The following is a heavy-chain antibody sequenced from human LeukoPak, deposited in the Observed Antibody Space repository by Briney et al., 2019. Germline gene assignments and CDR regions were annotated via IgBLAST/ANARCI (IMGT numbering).Heavy chain of an antibody. CDR1: GGTFSSYA. Sequence: GASVKVSCKASGGTFSSYAISWVGQAPGQGLEWMGRIIPILGIANYAQKFQGRVTIAADKSTSTAYMELSSLRSEDTAVYYCARGQYYDILTGYGLFDYWGQGTLVTVSS. J-gene: IGHJ4*02. CDR3: ARGQYYDILTGYGLFDY. D-gene: IGHD3-9*01. CDR2: IIPILGIA. V-gene: IGHV1-69*04.